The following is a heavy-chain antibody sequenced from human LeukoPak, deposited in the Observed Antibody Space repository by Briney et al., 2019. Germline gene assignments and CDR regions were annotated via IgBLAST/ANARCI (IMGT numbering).Heavy chain of an antibody. V-gene: IGHV1-18*01. CDR2: ISGYNTYT. Sequence: GASVKVSCKASNNTLSNNGITWVRQAPGQGLEWMGWISGYNTYTTYAQKLQGRVTMTTDTSTSTAYMELRSLRSDDTAVYYCARADFDYWGQGTLVTVSS. CDR3: ARADFDY. J-gene: IGHJ4*02. CDR1: NNTLSNNG.